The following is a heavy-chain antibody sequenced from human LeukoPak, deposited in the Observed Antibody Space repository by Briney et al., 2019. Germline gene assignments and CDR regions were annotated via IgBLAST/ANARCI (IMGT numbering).Heavy chain of an antibody. J-gene: IGHJ4*02. CDR2: INHSGST. CDR1: GGSFSGYY. Sequence: PSETLSLTCAVCGGSFSGYYWSWIRQPPGKGLEWSGEINHSGSTYYNPSLKSRVTISVDRSKNQFSLKLSSVTAADTAVYYCARGLGDSYGDYYFDYWGQGTLVTVSS. D-gene: IGHD5-18*01. V-gene: IGHV4-34*01. CDR3: ARGLGDSYGDYYFDY.